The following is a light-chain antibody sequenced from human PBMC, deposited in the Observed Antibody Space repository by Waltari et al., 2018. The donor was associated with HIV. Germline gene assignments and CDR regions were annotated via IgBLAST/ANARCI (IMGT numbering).Light chain of an antibody. CDR3: CSYAGSYTLV. Sequence: QSALTQPRPVSGSPGPSVTIPCTGTSRYVGGYKYVSWYPQHPGKAPKLMIYDVSKRPSGVPDRFSGSKSGNTASLTISGLQAEDEADYYCCSYAGSYTLVFGGGTKLTVL. V-gene: IGLV2-11*01. J-gene: IGLJ3*02. CDR1: SRYVGGYKY. CDR2: DVS.